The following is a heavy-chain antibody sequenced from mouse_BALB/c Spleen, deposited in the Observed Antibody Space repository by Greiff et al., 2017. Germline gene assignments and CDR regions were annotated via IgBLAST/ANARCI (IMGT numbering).Heavy chain of an antibody. CDR3: ARIAKNWDGGYAMDY. V-gene: IGHV8-8*01. CDR2: IWWNDDK. D-gene: IGHD4-1*01. J-gene: IGHJ4*01. CDR1: GFSLSTSGMR. Sequence: QVNLKVSGPGLLQPSQSLSLTCSFSGFSLSTSGMRVVWLRPPPGQGLVWLAHIWWNDDKYYNPALKSLLTISKDTSNNHVFLKIASVVTADTATYDCARIAKNWDGGYAMDYWGQGTSVTVSA.